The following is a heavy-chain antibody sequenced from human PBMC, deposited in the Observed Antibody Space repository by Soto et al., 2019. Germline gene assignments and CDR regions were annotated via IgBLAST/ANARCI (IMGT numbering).Heavy chain of an antibody. Sequence: EVQLVESGGGLVQPGGSLRLSCVASTFTFRSYWMHWVRQAPGKGLVWVSRINTDGTTINYADSVKGRFTTSRDNAANPLYLQMNRRRAEDTAVYYGATVPTSKFGVWNSWGQGTLVTVSS. CDR3: ATVPTSKFGVWNS. CDR2: INTDGTTI. V-gene: IGHV3-74*01. J-gene: IGHJ4*02. CDR1: TFTFRSYW. D-gene: IGHD3-16*01.